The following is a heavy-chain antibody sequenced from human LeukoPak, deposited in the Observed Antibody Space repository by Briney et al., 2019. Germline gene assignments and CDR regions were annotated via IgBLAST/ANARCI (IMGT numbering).Heavy chain of an antibody. CDR2: IYHSGST. Sequence: PSETLSLTCTVSGGSISSSNWWSWVRQPPGKGLEWIGEIYHSGSTNYNPSLKSRVTISVDKSKNRFSLKLSSVTAADTAVYYCARSLGVVRGVTFYYYMDVWGKGTTVTVSS. D-gene: IGHD3-10*01. J-gene: IGHJ6*03. CDR1: GGSISSSNW. V-gene: IGHV4-4*02. CDR3: ARSLGVVRGVTFYYYMDV.